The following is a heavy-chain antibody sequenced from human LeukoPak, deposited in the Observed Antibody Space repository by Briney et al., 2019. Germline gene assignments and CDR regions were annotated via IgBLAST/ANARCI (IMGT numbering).Heavy chain of an antibody. J-gene: IGHJ4*02. Sequence: GGSLRLSCAASGFTVSGNYMRWGRQTPGKGLGRVSVIYSGGSTYYADSVKGRFTISRDNSKNTLYLQMNSLRAEDTAVYYCARVPPAYCGGDCYSVLFDYWGQGTLVTVSS. V-gene: IGHV3-66*01. D-gene: IGHD2-21*02. CDR3: ARVPPAYCGGDCYSVLFDY. CDR1: GFTVSGNY. CDR2: IYSGGST.